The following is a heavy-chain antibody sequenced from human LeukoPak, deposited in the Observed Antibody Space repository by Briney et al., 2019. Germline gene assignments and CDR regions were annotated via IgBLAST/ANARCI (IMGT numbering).Heavy chain of an antibody. Sequence: ASVKVSCKASGYTFTSYYMHWVRQAPGQGLEWMGIIHPSGGSTSYAQKFQGRVTMTRDTSTSTVYMELSSLRSEDTAVYYCARDGGDFYDILTGDYYYYYGMDVWGQGTTVTVSS. CDR2: IHPSGGST. J-gene: IGHJ6*02. CDR3: ARDGGDFYDILTGDYYYYYGMDV. V-gene: IGHV1-46*01. CDR1: GYTFTSYY. D-gene: IGHD3-9*01.